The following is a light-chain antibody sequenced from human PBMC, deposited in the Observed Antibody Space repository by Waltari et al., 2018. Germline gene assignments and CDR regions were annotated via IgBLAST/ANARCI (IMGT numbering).Light chain of an antibody. CDR3: SSQSSDNVVL. CDR2: DVS. V-gene: IGLV2-14*03. CDR1: SSDVGGYNS. Sequence: QSALTQPASVSGSPGQSITISCTGTSSDVGGYNSVSWYQDHPRQAPKVIIYDVSDRPSGISQRFSGSTSGNTASLTISGLQAEDEADYDCSSQSSDNVVLFGGGTKLTVL. J-gene: IGLJ2*01.